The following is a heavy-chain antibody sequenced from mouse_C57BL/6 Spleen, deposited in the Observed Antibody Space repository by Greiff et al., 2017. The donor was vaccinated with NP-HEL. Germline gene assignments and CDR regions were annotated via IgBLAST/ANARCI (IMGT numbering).Heavy chain of an antibody. CDR2: ISSGSSTI. CDR1: GFTFSDYG. CDR3: ARRGEGYYYAMDY. Sequence: EVQGVESGGGLVKPGGSLKLSCAASGFTFSDYGMHWVRQAPEKGLEWVAYISSGSSTIYYADTVKGRLTISRDNATTTLFLHMSSLRSEDTAMYYCARRGEGYYYAMDYWGQGTSITVSS. J-gene: IGHJ4*01. V-gene: IGHV5-17*01.